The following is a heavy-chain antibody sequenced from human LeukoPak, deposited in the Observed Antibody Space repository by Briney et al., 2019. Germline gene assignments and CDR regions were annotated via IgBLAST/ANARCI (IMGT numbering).Heavy chain of an antibody. J-gene: IGHJ2*01. CDR1: GFSFSSYD. V-gene: IGHV3-13*01. CDR3: AGGFDYYDSSAYYRNYYFDL. CDR2: IGNGADT. Sequence: GGSLRLSCAASGFSFSSYDMHRVRHVPGGGLEWVSCIGNGADTHYAASVKGRFTISRENAKNSFFLQMNSLRAGDTAVYFCAGGFDYYDSSAYYRNYYFDLWGRGTLVTVSS. D-gene: IGHD3-22*01.